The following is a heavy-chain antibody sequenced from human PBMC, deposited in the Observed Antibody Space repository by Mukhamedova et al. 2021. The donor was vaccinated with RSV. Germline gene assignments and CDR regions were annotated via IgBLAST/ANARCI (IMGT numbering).Heavy chain of an antibody. V-gene: IGHV3-74*01. CDR3: AKDFKRNFDY. J-gene: IGHJ4*02. D-gene: IGHD5-24*01. CDR2: ISSDGTIT. Sequence: QAPGKGLVCVAHISSDGTITRYADSVKGRFTISRDNAKNTLYLQMNSLRAEDAADYYCAKDFKRNFDYWGRGNLITVYS.